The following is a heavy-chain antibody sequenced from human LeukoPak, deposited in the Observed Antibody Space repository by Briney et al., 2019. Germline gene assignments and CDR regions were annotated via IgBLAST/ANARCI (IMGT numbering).Heavy chain of an antibody. D-gene: IGHD2-21*01. V-gene: IGHV4-39*01. CDR1: GGSISSRPYY. CDR2: VSYSGSI. J-gene: IGHJ4*02. CDR3: ATLEIGDYYFDY. Sequence: SETLSLTCTVSGGSISSRPYYWGWVRQPPRKGLEWIGSVSYSGSIHYNPSLKSRVTISVDTSKNHFSLRLSSVTAADTAVYYCATLEIGDYYFDYWGQGTLVTVSS.